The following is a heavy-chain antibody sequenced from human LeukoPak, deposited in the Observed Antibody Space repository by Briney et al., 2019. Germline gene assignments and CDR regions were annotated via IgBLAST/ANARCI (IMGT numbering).Heavy chain of an antibody. V-gene: IGHV4-34*01. Sequence: SETLSLTCAVYGGSFSGYYWSWIRQPPGKGLEWIGEINHSGSTNYNPSLKSRVTISVDASKNQFSLKLSSVTAADTAVYCCARDIVISSWSNAFDIWGQGTMVTVSS. CDR1: GGSFSGYY. CDR3: ARDIVISSWSNAFDI. CDR2: INHSGST. D-gene: IGHD6-13*01. J-gene: IGHJ3*02.